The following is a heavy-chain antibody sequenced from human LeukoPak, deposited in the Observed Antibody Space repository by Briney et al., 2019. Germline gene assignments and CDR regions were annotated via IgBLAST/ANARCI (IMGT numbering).Heavy chain of an antibody. Sequence: PGGSLRLSCAASGFTFSSYAMHWVRQAPGKGLKWVAVISYDGSNKYYADSVKGRFTISRDNSKNTLYLQMNSLRAEDTAVYYCAKAKPLTMVRGVSLDYWGQGTLVTVSS. CDR3: AKAKPLTMVRGVSLDY. J-gene: IGHJ4*02. CDR1: GFTFSSYA. V-gene: IGHV3-30-3*01. CDR2: ISYDGSNK. D-gene: IGHD3-10*01.